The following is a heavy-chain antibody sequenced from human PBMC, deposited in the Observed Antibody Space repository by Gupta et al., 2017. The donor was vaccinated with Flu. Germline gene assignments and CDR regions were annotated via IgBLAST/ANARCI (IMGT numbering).Heavy chain of an antibody. CDR1: GFSLTTGRVG. D-gene: IGHD4-17*01. V-gene: IGHV2-5*02. CDR2: IYWDDDK. CDR3: AHMDDYGEHSGCFDY. Sequence: QVTLKESGPALVKATQTLTLTCTLSGFSLTTGRVGVGWIRQPPGKALEWLALIYWDDDKRYTPYLKSRLTITKDTSKNQVVLTMTNMDPLDTATYYGAHMDDYGEHSGCFDYWGPGTLVTVSS. J-gene: IGHJ4*02.